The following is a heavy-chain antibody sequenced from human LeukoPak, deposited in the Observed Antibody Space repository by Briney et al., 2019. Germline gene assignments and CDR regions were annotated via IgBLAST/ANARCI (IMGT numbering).Heavy chain of an antibody. D-gene: IGHD6-13*01. J-gene: IGHJ4*02. CDR1: GFTFTSRSA. CDR3: AAPYSSTWFDY. V-gene: IGHV1-58*01. Sequence: GASVKVSCKASGFTFTSRSAVQGVRQARGQRLEWIGWIVVGSDNTNYAQKFQERVTITRDMSTSTSYMELSSLRSEDTAAYYCAAPYSSTWFDYWGQGTLVTVSS. CDR2: IVVGSDNT.